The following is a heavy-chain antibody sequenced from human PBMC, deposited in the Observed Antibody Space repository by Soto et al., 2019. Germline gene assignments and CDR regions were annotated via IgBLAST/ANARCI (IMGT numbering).Heavy chain of an antibody. D-gene: IGHD3-22*01. CDR1: GFTFSSYS. J-gene: IGHJ4*02. V-gene: IGHV3-48*02. Sequence: GGSLRLSCAASGFTFSSYSMNWVRQAPGKGLEWVSYISSSSSTIYYADSVKGRFTISRDNAKNSLYLQMNSLRDEDTAVYYCASSLYYYDSSGYLRGPVDYWGQGTLVTVSS. CDR2: ISSSSSTI. CDR3: ASSLYYYDSSGYLRGPVDY.